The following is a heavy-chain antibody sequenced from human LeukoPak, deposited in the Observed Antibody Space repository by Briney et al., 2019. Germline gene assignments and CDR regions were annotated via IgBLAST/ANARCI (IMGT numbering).Heavy chain of an antibody. CDR2: INHSGST. V-gene: IGHV4-34*01. Sequence: PSETLSLTCAVYGGSFSGYYWSWIRQPPGKGLEWIGEINHSGSTNYNPSLKSRVTISVDTSKNQFSLKLSSVTAADTAVYYCARGVIITMIGVVIHDAFDIWGQGTMVTVSS. D-gene: IGHD3-22*01. CDR1: GGSFSGYY. CDR3: ARGVIITMIGVVIHDAFDI. J-gene: IGHJ3*02.